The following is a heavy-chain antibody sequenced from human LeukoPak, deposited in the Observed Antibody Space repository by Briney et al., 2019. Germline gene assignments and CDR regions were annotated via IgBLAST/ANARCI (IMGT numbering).Heavy chain of an antibody. CDR3: ARGGQWAGFMDV. V-gene: IGHV3-53*01. Sequence: GGSLRLSCAVSGFTVSSNYMSWVRQAPGKGLEWVSVIYAGGSTYYADSVKGRFTISRDNSKNMLYLQMNSLRAEDTAVYFCARGGQWAGFMDVWGQGTTVTVS. D-gene: IGHD1-26*01. CDR1: GFTVSSNY. CDR2: IYAGGST. J-gene: IGHJ6*02.